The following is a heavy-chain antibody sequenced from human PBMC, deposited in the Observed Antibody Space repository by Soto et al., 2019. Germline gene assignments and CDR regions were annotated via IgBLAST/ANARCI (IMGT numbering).Heavy chain of an antibody. CDR3: ARDARDHADPKTTFDY. J-gene: IGHJ4*02. CDR2: ISSSSSTI. D-gene: IGHD1-1*01. CDR1: GFTFSSYS. Sequence: GGSLRLSCAASGFTFSSYSMNWVRQAPGKGLEWVSYISSSSSTIYYADSVKGRFTISRDNAKNSLYLQMNSLRDEDTAVYYCARDARDHADPKTTFDYWGQGTLVTVSS. V-gene: IGHV3-48*02.